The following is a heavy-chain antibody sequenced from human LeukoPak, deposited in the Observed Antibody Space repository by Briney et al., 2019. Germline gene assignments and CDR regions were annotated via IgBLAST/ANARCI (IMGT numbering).Heavy chain of an antibody. CDR2: INPNSGGT. D-gene: IGHD3-3*01. CDR1: GYTFTGYY. Sequence: ASVKVSCKASGYTFTGYYMHWVRQAPGQGLEWMGWINPNSGGTNYAQKFQGRVTMTMDASVSTAYMELSRLRSDDTAVYHCARAPRGTIFGTYYYYYMDVWGKGTTVTVSS. V-gene: IGHV1-2*02. CDR3: ARAPRGTIFGTYYYYYMDV. J-gene: IGHJ6*03.